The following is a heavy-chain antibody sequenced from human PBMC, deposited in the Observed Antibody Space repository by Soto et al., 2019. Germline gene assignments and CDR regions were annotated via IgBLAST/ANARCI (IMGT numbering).Heavy chain of an antibody. D-gene: IGHD3-22*01. Sequence: PSETMSLTCAVSDDSISSSYYMWSRQPPGKGLESIGYLYYGRSANYNPSLKSRVTLSVDTSTNQCSLTLSSMTAADTAVYYCALRSMAVVPEYWGQGTLVTVSS. CDR1: DDSISSSY. V-gene: IGHV4-59*01. CDR3: ALRSMAVVPEY. CDR2: LYYGRSA. J-gene: IGHJ4*02.